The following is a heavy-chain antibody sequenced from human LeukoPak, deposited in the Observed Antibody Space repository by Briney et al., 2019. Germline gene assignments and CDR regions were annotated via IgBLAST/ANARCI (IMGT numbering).Heavy chain of an antibody. J-gene: IGHJ6*03. CDR1: GFTFSSYE. CDR3: AREVVATIGPKYYYYYYMDV. D-gene: IGHD5-12*01. V-gene: IGHV3-48*03. Sequence: PGGSLRLSCAASGFTFSSYEMNWVRQAPGKGLEWVSYISSSGSTIYYADSVKGRFTISRDNAKNSLYLQMNSLRAEDTAVYYCAREVVATIGPKYYYYYYMDVWGKGTTVTISS. CDR2: ISSSGSTI.